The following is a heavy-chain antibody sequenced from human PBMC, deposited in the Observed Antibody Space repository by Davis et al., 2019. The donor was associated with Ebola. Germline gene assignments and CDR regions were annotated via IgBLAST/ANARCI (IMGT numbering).Heavy chain of an antibody. V-gene: IGHV4-59*01. CDR1: GGSISSYY. Sequence: SETLSLTCTVSGGSISSYYWSWIRQPPGKGLEWIGYIYYSGSTNYNPSLKSRVTISVDTSMNQVSLKLRSVTAADTAVYYCARLATYGMDVWGKGTTVTVSS. J-gene: IGHJ6*04. CDR2: IYYSGST. CDR3: ARLATYGMDV.